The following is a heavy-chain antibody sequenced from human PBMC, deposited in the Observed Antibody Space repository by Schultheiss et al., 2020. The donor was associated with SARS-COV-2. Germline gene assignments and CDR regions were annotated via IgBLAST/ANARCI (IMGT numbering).Heavy chain of an antibody. V-gene: IGHV3-30*04. CDR1: GFTFSSYA. D-gene: IGHD1-26*01. J-gene: IGHJ5*02. Sequence: GGSLRLSCAASGFTFSSYAMHWVRQAPGKGLEWVAVISYDGSNKYYADSVKGRFTISRDNSKNTLYLQMNSLRAEDTAVYYCARDRVTGGAPNWFDPWGQGTLVTVSS. CDR3: ARDRVTGGAPNWFDP. CDR2: ISYDGSNK.